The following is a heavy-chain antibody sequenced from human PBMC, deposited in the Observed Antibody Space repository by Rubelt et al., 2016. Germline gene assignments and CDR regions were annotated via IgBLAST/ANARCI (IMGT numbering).Heavy chain of an antibody. V-gene: IGHV3-21*01. CDR3: ARWYSTGWSIDN. CDR2: ISSSSSYI. D-gene: IGHD6-19*01. Sequence: VQLVESGGGVVQPGRSLRLSCAASGFTFSTYSINWVRQAPGKGLEWVSSISSSSSYIYYADSVKGRFTISRDNGKNSLYLQMNSLRAEDTAVYYCARWYSTGWSIDNWGQGTLVTVSS. CDR1: GFTFSTYS. J-gene: IGHJ4*02.